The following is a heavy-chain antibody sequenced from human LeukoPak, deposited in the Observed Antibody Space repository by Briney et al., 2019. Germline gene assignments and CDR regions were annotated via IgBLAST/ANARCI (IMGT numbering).Heavy chain of an antibody. CDR1: GGSISSSSYY. J-gene: IGHJ4*02. Sequence: SETLSLTCTVSGGSISSSSYYWGWIRQPPGKGLEWIGSIYYSGSTYYNPSLKSRVTISVDTSKNQFSLKLSSVTAADTAVYYCARDLPRSSGYFFDYWGQGTLVTVSS. CDR2: IYYSGST. V-gene: IGHV4-39*07. D-gene: IGHD3-22*01. CDR3: ARDLPRSSGYFFDY.